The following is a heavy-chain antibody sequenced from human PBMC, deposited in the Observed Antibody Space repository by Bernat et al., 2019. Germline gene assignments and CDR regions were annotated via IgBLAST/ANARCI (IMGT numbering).Heavy chain of an antibody. V-gene: IGHV4-39*01. CDR1: GGSISSSSYY. Sequence: QLQLQESGPGLVKPSETLSLTCTVSGGSISSSSYYWGWIRQPPGKGLEWIGSIYYSGSTYYNPSLKSRVTISVDTSKNQFSLKLSSVTAADTAVYYCARHIKQWRVLDWFDPWGQGTLVTVSS. CDR2: IYYSGST. CDR3: ARHIKQWRVLDWFDP. J-gene: IGHJ5*02. D-gene: IGHD6-19*01.